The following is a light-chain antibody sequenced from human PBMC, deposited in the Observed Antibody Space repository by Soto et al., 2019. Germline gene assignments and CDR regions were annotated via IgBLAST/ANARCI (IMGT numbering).Light chain of an antibody. CDR3: QQGYSNPWT. V-gene: IGKV1-39*01. CDR2: AAS. Sequence: DIQMTHSPSSLSASVGDRVTITCRASQSVNTYLHWYQQKAGQAPKLLIYAASNLQSGVPSRFSGRGSGTDFTLTVESLQHEDFATYYCQQGYSNPWTFGQGTKVDIK. J-gene: IGKJ1*01. CDR1: QSVNTY.